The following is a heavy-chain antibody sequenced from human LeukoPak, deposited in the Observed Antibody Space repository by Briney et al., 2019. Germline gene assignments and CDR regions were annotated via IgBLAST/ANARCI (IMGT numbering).Heavy chain of an antibody. V-gene: IGHV3-74*01. CDR3: ASELATGY. CDR1: GFSLSSYW. J-gene: IGHJ4*02. Sequence: GGSLRLSCTTSGFSLSSYWMHWVRQVPGKGLVWVSRINSDGTRTDYADSVKGRFTISRDNAKNMLYLQMNSLRAEDTSVYYCASELATGYWGQGTLVTVSS. CDR2: INSDGTRT. D-gene: IGHD3-9*01.